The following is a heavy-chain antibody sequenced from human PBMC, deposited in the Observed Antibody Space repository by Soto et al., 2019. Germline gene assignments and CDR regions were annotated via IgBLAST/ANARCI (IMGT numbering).Heavy chain of an antibody. CDR1: GYTFTSYG. CDR3: ARAPSWWYFDL. J-gene: IGHJ2*01. CDR2: ISAYNGNT. V-gene: IGHV1-18*01. Sequence: ASVKVSCKASGYTFTSYGISWVRQAPGQGLEWMGWISAYNGNTKYSQKFQGRVTITRDTSASTACMELSSLRSEDTAVYYCARAPSWWYFDLWGRGTLVTVSS.